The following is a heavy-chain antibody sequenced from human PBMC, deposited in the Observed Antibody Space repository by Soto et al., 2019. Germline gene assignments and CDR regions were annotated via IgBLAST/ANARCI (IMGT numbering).Heavy chain of an antibody. J-gene: IGHJ5*02. V-gene: IGHV3-23*01. CDR2: ISGSGGTT. Sequence: GGSLRLSCAASGFTFSSYAMSWVRQAPGKGLEWVSAISGSGGTTYYADSVKGRFTISRDNSKNTLYLQMNSLRAEDTAVYYCAKAPDDAEVWAAAGNWFDPWGQGTLVTVSS. CDR3: AKAPDDAEVWAAAGNWFDP. D-gene: IGHD6-13*01. CDR1: GFTFSSYA.